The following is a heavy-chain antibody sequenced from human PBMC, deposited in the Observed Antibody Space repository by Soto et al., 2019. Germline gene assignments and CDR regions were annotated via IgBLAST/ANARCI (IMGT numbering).Heavy chain of an antibody. Sequence: KSSETLSLTCTVSGGSISAYYWGWIRQPPGKGLEFIGYVYDSGSTHYNPSLKSRVTISADTSNNQFSLNLGSVTAADTAVYYCARCDFDHYYVDVWGTGTTVTVSS. CDR3: ARCDFDHYYVDV. CDR1: GGSISAYY. V-gene: IGHV4-59*12. J-gene: IGHJ6*03. D-gene: IGHD2-21*02. CDR2: VYDSGST.